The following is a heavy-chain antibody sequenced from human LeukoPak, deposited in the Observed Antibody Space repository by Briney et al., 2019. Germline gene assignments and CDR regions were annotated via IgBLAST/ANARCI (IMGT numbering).Heavy chain of an antibody. J-gene: IGHJ6*03. CDR2: IYTSGST. V-gene: IGHV4-61*02. CDR3: ARSLRWSLYYYYYMDV. Sequence: KPSQTLSLTCTVSGGSISSGSYYWSWIRQPAGKGLEWIGRIYTSGSTDYNPSLKSRVTISVDTSKNQFSLKLSSVTAADTAVYYCARSLRWSLYYYYYMDVWGKGTTVTVSS. CDR1: GGSISSGSYY. D-gene: IGHD4-23*01.